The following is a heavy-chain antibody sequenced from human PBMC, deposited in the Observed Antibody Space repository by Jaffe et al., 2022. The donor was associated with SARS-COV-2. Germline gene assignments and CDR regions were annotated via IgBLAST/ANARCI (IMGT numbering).Heavy chain of an antibody. D-gene: IGHD3-9*01. CDR1: GFTFSSYA. J-gene: IGHJ1*01. V-gene: IGHV3-30*04. CDR3: ARGLGSQYYDILTGSPAEYFQH. CDR2: ISYDGSNK. Sequence: QVQLVESGGGVVQPGRSLRLSCAASGFTFSSYAMHWVRQAPGKGLEWVAVISYDGSNKYYADSVKGRFTISRDNSKNTLYLQMNSLRAEDTAVYYCARGLGSQYYDILTGSPAEYFQHWGQGTLVTVSS.